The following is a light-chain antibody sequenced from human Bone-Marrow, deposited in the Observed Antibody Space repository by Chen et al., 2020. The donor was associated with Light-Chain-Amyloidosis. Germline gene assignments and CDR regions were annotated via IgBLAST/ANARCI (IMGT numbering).Light chain of an antibody. Sequence: SAFTPPASVSGSPGQSFPIPCPGTSIDVGGDNHVSWYQQHPDNAPKLMIYEVTNRPSWFPDRFSGSKSDNTASLTISGLQTEDEADYFCSSYTITNTLVFGSGTRVTVL. V-gene: IGLV2-14*01. CDR3: SSYTITNTLV. CDR1: SIDVGGDNH. J-gene: IGLJ1*01. CDR2: EVT.